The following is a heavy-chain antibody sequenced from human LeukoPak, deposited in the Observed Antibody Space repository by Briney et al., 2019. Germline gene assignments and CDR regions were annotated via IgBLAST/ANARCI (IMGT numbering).Heavy chain of an antibody. V-gene: IGHV6-1*01. CDR3: ARGVRWTGFDY. CDR2: TYYRSKWYS. Sequence: PSQTLSLTCAISGDSVSSNSATWTWIRQSPSRGLEWLGRTYYRSKWYSDYAVSVKSRITISPDSSKNQFSLQLNSVTPEDTAVYYCARGVRWTGFDYWGQGTLVTVSS. CDR1: GDSVSSNSAT. D-gene: IGHD3-10*01. J-gene: IGHJ4*02.